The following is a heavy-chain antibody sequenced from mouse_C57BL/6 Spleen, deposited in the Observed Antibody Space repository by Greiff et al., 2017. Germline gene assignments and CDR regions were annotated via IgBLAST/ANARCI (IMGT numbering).Heavy chain of an antibody. D-gene: IGHD1-2*01. CDR1: GYTFTGYW. Sequence: QVTLKVSGAELMKPGASVKLSCKATGYTFTGYWIEWVKQRPGHGLEWIGEILPGSGSTNYNEKFKGKATFTAATSSNTAYMQLHSLTTDASAFYYCASHYYPWYFDVWGTGTSVTVSS. CDR2: ILPGSGST. V-gene: IGHV1-9*01. CDR3: ASHYYPWYFDV. J-gene: IGHJ1*03.